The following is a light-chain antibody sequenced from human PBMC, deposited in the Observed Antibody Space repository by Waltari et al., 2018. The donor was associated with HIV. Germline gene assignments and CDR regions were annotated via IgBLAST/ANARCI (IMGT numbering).Light chain of an antibody. CDR1: SSNIGAGYA. J-gene: IGLJ3*02. Sequence: QSVLTQPPSVSGAPGQRVTIPCTGSSSNIGAGYAVHWYQQFPGTAPKVLIYGNTYRPSGVPDRFSGSKSGSSASLLITGLQAEDDADYYCQSYDISLSGWVFGGGTKLTVL. CDR3: QSYDISLSGWV. CDR2: GNT. V-gene: IGLV1-40*01.